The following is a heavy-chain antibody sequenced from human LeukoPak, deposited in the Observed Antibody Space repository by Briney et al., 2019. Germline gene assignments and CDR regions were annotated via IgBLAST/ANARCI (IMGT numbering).Heavy chain of an antibody. CDR2: ISAYNGNT. CDR3: ARGLDIVVVPAAIGYYGMDV. V-gene: IGHV1-18*04. Sequence: ASVKVSCKASGYTFTSYGISWVRQAPGQGLEWMGWISAYNGNTNYAQKLQGRVTMTTDTSTSTAYMELRSLRSDDTAVYYCARGLDIVVVPAAIGYYGMDVWGKGTMVTVSS. J-gene: IGHJ6*04. CDR1: GYTFTSYG. D-gene: IGHD2-2*02.